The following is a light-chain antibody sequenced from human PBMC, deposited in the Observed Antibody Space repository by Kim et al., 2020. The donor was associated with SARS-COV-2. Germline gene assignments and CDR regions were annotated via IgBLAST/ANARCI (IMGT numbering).Light chain of an antibody. CDR3: QSYDNTNQV. V-gene: IGLV6-57*04. CDR2: EDT. Sequence: NFMLTQPHSVSESPGKTVTISCTRSSGNIASNYMQWYQQRPGSAPTIVIYEDTQRPSGVPDRFSGSIDSSSNSASLTISGLKTEDEADSYCQSYDNTNQVFGGGTKLTVL. CDR1: SGNIASNY. J-gene: IGLJ3*02.